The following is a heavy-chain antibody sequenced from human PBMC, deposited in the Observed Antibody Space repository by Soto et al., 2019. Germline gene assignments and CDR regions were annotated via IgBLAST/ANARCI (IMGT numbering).Heavy chain of an antibody. V-gene: IGHV1-69*13. CDR2: IIPIFGTA. Sequence: GASVKVSCKASGGTFSSYAISWVRQAPGQGLEWMGGIIPIFGTANYAQKFQGRVTITADESTSTAYMELSSLRSEDTAVYYCARRSYYYDSSGQQGSDYWGQGALVTVSS. J-gene: IGHJ4*02. D-gene: IGHD3-22*01. CDR3: ARRSYYYDSSGQQGSDY. CDR1: GGTFSSYA.